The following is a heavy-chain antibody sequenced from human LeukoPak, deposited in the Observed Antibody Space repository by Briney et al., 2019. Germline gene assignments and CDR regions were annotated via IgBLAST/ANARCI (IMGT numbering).Heavy chain of an antibody. CDR2: IKQDGSEK. CDR1: GFSFSSYW. CDR3: ARDTASIFYYYYAMDV. J-gene: IGHJ6*02. V-gene: IGHV3-7*03. D-gene: IGHD2/OR15-2a*01. Sequence: GGSVTLSCAGSGFSFSSYWISWVRQAPGKGLEWVASIKQDGSEKYYVDSVKGRFTISRDNAKNSLYLQMSSLRAEDTAVYYCARDTASIFYYYYAMDVWGQGTTVTVSS.